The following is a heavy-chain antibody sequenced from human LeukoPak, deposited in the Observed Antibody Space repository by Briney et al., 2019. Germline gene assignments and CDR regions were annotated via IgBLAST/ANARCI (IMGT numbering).Heavy chain of an antibody. CDR3: ARGGSSSWYRYFDY. J-gene: IGHJ4*02. D-gene: IGHD6-13*01. V-gene: IGHV4-34*01. Sequence: PSETLSLTCAVYGGSFSGYYWSWIRQPPGKGLEWIGEINHSGSTNYNPSLKSRVTISVGTSKNQFSLKLSSVTAADTAVYYCARGGSSSWYRYFDYWGQGTLVTVSS. CDR2: INHSGST. CDR1: GGSFSGYY.